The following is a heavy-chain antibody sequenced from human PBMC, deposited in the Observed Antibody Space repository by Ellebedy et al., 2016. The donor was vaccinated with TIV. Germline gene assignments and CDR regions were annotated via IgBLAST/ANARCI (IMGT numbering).Heavy chain of an antibody. Sequence: SLKISXAASGFTFSSYAMHWVRQAPGKGLEWVSGISWNSGSIGYADSVKGRFTISRDNAKNSLYLQMNSLRAEDTALYYCAKDSSSGWYGGGWFDPWGQGTLVTVSS. CDR2: ISWNSGSI. V-gene: IGHV3-9*01. J-gene: IGHJ5*02. D-gene: IGHD6-19*01. CDR1: GFTFSSYA. CDR3: AKDSSSGWYGGGWFDP.